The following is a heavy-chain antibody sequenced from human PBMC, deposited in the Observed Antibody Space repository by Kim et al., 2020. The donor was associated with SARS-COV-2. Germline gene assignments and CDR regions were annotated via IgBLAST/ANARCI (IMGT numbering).Heavy chain of an antibody. V-gene: IGHV1-18*04. D-gene: IGHD2-15*01. CDR3: SRVVVVAATRNWCDP. Sequence: ASVKVSCKASGYTFTSYGISWVRQAPGQGLEWRGWISAYNGNTNYAQKPQGRVTMTTDTSTSTAYMELRSLRSDDTAVYYCSRVVVVAATRNWCDPWGQGHLVTVA. J-gene: IGHJ5*02. CDR2: ISAYNGNT. CDR1: GYTFTSYG.